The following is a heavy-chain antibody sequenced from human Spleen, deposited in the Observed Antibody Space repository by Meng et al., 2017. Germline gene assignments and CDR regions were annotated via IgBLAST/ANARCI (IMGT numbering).Heavy chain of an antibody. CDR1: GYTFTSYD. CDR3: AREGVTSYYYYGMDV. V-gene: IGHV1-8*03. J-gene: IGHJ6*02. Sequence: ASVKVSCKASGYTFTSYDINWVRQATGQGLEWMGWMNPNSGNTGYAQKFQGRVTITRNTSISTAYMELSSLRSEDTAVYYCAREGVTSYYYYGMDVWGQGTMVTVSS. CDR2: MNPNSGNT. D-gene: IGHD4-23*01.